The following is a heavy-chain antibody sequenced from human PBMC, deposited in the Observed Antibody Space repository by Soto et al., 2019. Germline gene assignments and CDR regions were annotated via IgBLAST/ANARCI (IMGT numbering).Heavy chain of an antibody. D-gene: IGHD2-15*01. Sequence: VASVKVSCKASGYTFTSYGISWVRQAPGQGLEWMGWISTYNGNTNYAQKLQGRVTMTTETSTSTTYMELRSLRSDDTAVYYCARDSCIGSSCYLGYWGQGTLVTVSS. J-gene: IGHJ4*02. V-gene: IGHV1-18*01. CDR3: ARDSCIGSSCYLGY. CDR2: ISTYNGNT. CDR1: GYTFTSYG.